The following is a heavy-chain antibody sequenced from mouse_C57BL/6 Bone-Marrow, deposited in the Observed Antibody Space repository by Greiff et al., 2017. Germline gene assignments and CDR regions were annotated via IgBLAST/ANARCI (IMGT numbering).Heavy chain of an antibody. CDR3: TTPITTVVATSDV. CDR1: GFNIKDYY. Sequence: VQLQQSGAELVRPGASVKLSCTASGFNIKDYYMHWVKQRPEQGLEWIGRIDPEDGDTESAPKFPGKATMPADTSSNTAYLQLSSLTSEDTAVYYCTTPITTVVATSDVWGTGTTVTVSS. D-gene: IGHD1-1*01. J-gene: IGHJ1*03. CDR2: IDPEDGDT. V-gene: IGHV14-1*01.